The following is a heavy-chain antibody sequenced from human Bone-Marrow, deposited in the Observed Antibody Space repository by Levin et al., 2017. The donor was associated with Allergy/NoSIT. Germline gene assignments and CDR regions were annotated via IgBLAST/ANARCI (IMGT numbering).Heavy chain of an antibody. V-gene: IGHV4-39*01. D-gene: IGHD6-13*01. CDR2: SYYSGAT. CDR3: ARRSPFGSSHMDV. Sequence: SETLSLICTVSGGSIDSTTYYWGWIRQPPGKGLEWIGCSYYSGATYYNPSLRSRVTISVDTSKNQFSLKLSSVTAAGTAVYYCARRSPFGSSHMDVWGQGTTVTVSS. CDR1: GGSIDSTTYY. J-gene: IGHJ6*02.